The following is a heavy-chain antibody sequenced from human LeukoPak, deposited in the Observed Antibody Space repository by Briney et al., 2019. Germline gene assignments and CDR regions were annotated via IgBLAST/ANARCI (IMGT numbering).Heavy chain of an antibody. V-gene: IGHV4-61*02. D-gene: IGHD6-6*01. CDR2: IYTSGST. Sequence: SQTLSLTCTVSGGSISSGSYYWSWIRQPAGKGLEWIGRIYTSGSTNYNPSLKSRVAISVDTSKNQFSLKLSSVTAADTAVYYCARAHSSSSGYYYYYYMDVWGKGTTVTVSS. CDR3: ARAHSSSSGYYYYYYMDV. J-gene: IGHJ6*03. CDR1: GGSISSGSYY.